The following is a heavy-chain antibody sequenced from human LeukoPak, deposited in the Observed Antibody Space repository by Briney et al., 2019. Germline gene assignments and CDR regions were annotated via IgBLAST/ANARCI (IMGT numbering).Heavy chain of an antibody. CDR3: ARDNDGSLTDAFDI. CDR1: GGSISSSNW. Sequence: SETLSLTCAVPGGSISSSNWWSWVRQPPGKGLEWIGEIYHSGSTNYNPSLKSRVTISVDKSKNQFSLKLSSVTAADTAVYYCARDNDGSLTDAFDIWGQGTMVTVSS. CDR2: IYHSGST. D-gene: IGHD3-10*01. V-gene: IGHV4-4*02. J-gene: IGHJ3*02.